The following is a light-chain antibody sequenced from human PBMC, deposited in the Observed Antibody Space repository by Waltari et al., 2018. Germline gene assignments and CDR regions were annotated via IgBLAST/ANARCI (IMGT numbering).Light chain of an antibody. V-gene: IGLV3-1*01. CDR2: QDS. J-gene: IGLJ1*01. CDR1: KLGDQY. CDR3: QAWDSSIPTYV. Sequence: SYELTQPPSVSVSPGQTASITCSGDKLGDQYACWYQQKPGQSPVLVIYQDSKRPSGIPERFSGSNSGNTATLTISGTQAMDEADYYCQAWDSSIPTYVFGTGTKVTVL.